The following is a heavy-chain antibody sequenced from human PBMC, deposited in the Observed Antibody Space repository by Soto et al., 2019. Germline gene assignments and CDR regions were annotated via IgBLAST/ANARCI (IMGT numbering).Heavy chain of an antibody. Sequence: QVQLVQSGDEVKKPGASVKVSCKASGYIFVNYGIAWVRQAPGQGLEWMGWISPYTGNTHSATQVQGRLTMTTDTSTSTAYMDLGSLTSDDTAVYYCVMVDNYVTPTPQDVWGQGNTVTVSS. J-gene: IGHJ6*02. V-gene: IGHV1-18*01. D-gene: IGHD3-16*01. CDR3: VMVDNYVTPTPQDV. CDR2: ISPYTGNT. CDR1: GYIFVNYG.